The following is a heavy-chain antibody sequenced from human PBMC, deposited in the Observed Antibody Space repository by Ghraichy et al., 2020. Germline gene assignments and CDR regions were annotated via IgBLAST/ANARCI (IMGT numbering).Heavy chain of an antibody. J-gene: IGHJ4*02. D-gene: IGHD5-18*01. V-gene: IGHV4-59*01. CDR3: ARWNSYGSPPDY. CDR2: IYYSGST. CDR1: GGSISSYY. Sequence: SETLSLTCTVSGGSISSYYWSWIRQPPGKGLEWIGYIYYSGSTNYNPSLKSRVTISVDTSKNQFSLKLSSVTAADTAVYYCARWNSYGSPPDYWGQGTLVTVSS.